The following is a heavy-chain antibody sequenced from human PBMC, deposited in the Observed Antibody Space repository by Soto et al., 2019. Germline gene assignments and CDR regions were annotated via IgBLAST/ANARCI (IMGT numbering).Heavy chain of an antibody. CDR1: GFTFSSYA. CDR2: ISGSGGST. D-gene: IGHD2-2*01. Sequence: EVQLLESGGGLVQPGGSLRLSCAASGFTFSSYAMSWVRQAPGKGLEWVPAISGSGGSTYYADSVKGRFTISRDNSKNTLYLQMNRLRAEDTAVYYCAKGSRNSTSGTTFLDYWGQGTLVTVSS. J-gene: IGHJ4*02. V-gene: IGHV3-23*01. CDR3: AKGSRNSTSGTTFLDY.